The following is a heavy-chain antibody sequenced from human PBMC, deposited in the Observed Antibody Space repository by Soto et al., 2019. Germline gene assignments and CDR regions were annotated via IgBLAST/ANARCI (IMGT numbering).Heavy chain of an antibody. D-gene: IGHD6-13*01. CDR1: GGSISSGGYY. J-gene: IGHJ4*02. CDR2: IYYSGST. V-gene: IGHV4-31*03. Sequence: PSETLSLTCTVSGGSISSGGYYWSWIRQHPGKGLEWIGYIYYSGSTYYNPSLKSRVTISVDTSKNQFSLKLSSVTAADTAVYYCARGCASSSWLFDYWGQGTLVTVSS. CDR3: ARGCASSSWLFDY.